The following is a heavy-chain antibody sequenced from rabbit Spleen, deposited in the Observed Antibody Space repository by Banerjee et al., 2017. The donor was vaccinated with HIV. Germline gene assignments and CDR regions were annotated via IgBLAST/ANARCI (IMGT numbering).Heavy chain of an antibody. CDR3: ARDLVAVIGWNFNL. CDR1: GFSFSDRDV. J-gene: IGHJ4*01. CDR2: INTATGKA. Sequence: QEQLEESGGGLVKPEGSLTLTCKASGFSFSDRDVMCWVRQAPGKGLEWIACINTATGKAVYASWAKGRFTISKTSSTTVTLQVTSLTAADTATYFCARDLVAVIGWNFNLWGPGTLVTV. D-gene: IGHD1-1*01. V-gene: IGHV1S45*01.